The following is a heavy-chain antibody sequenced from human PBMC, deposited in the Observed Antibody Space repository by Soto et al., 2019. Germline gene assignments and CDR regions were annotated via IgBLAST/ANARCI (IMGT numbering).Heavy chain of an antibody. D-gene: IGHD3-22*01. Sequence: GGSLRLSCAACGFTFSDHFIDWVRHAPWKGLECVGRITNKARSYTTQYAASVKGRFTISRDDSQKSLYLQMHSLGTWDTALYYCVSVHYYDSSCSSLDAFDILGQRIMLAV. CDR3: VSVHYYDSSCSSLDAFDI. CDR1: GFTFSDHF. V-gene: IGHV3-72*01. CDR2: ITNKARSYTT. J-gene: IGHJ3*02.